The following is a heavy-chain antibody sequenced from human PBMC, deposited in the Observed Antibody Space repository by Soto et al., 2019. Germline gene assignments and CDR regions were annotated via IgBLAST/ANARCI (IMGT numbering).Heavy chain of an antibody. J-gene: IGHJ4*02. CDR3: ARGIGSGGSCTRGYYFDY. CDR1: GGSISSGGYY. Sequence: ASETLSLTCTVSGGSISSGGYYWSWIRQHPGKGLEWIGYIYYSGSTYYNPSLKSRVTISVDTSRNQFSLKLSSVTAADTAVYYCARGIGSGGSCTRGYYFDYWGQRTLVTVSS. D-gene: IGHD2-15*01. V-gene: IGHV4-31*03. CDR2: IYYSGST.